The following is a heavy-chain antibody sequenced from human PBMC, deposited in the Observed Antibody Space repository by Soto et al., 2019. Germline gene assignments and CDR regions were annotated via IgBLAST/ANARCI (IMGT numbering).Heavy chain of an antibody. V-gene: IGHV3-48*02. D-gene: IGHD4-17*01. CDR3: ASVHDYGDEYYYYGMDV. J-gene: IGHJ6*02. Sequence: PGGSLRLSCAASGFTFSSYSMNWVRQAPGKGLEWVSYISSSSSTIYYADSVKGRFTISRDNAKNSLYLQMNSLRDEDTSLYYCASVHDYGDEYYYYGMDVWGQGTTVTVSS. CDR2: ISSSSSTI. CDR1: GFTFSSYS.